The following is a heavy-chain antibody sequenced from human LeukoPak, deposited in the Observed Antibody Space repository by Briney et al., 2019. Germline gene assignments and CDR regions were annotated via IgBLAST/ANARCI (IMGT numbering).Heavy chain of an antibody. CDR1: GGSISSNNFC. J-gene: IGHJ6*04. D-gene: IGHD1-26*01. CDR2: VYFSGST. CDR3: AKNDDNLNYYLWMDV. V-gene: IGHV4-39*01. Sequence: SETLSLTCTVSGGSISSNNFCWGWLRQPPGKGLEWIVCVYFSGSTNVSPSRKSRVTISVDTSKNQFSQKLRSVTAADTAQYFCAKNDDNLNYYLWMDVWGKGTTVAVSS.